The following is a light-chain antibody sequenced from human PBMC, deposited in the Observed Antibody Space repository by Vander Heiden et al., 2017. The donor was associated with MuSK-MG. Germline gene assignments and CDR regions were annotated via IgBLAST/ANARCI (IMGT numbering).Light chain of an antibody. V-gene: IGKV1-39*01. CDR1: QSISSY. CDR2: AAS. J-gene: IGKJ1*01. Sequence: DIQMTQSPSSPPASVRDRVTITCRASQSISSYLNWYQQKPGKAPKLLIYAASSLQTGVPSRFSGSGSGTDFTLTISSLQPEDFATYYCQQSYSTPRTFGQGTKVEIK. CDR3: QQSYSTPRT.